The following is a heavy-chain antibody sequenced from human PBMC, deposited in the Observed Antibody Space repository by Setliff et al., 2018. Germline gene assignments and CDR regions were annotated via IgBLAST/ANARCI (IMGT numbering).Heavy chain of an antibody. CDR3: VRGGSSVWAWYFDL. CDR2: IYTSGTT. V-gene: IGHV4-61*02. Sequence: SETLSLTCTVSGVSISRDRNYWSWIRQPAGKGLEWIGRIYTSGTTNYKPSLKSRVTMSLDTSRNQFSLRLSSVTAADSAVYYCVRGGSSVWAWYFDLWGRGTLVTVSS. J-gene: IGHJ2*01. CDR1: GVSISRDRNY. D-gene: IGHD3-16*01.